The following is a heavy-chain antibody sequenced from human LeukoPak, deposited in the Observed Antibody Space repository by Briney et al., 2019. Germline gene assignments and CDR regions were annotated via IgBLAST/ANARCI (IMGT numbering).Heavy chain of an antibody. D-gene: IGHD2-2*01. CDR1: GFTFSSYS. Sequence: GGSLRLSCAASGFTFSSYSMNWVRQAPGKGLEWVSSISSSSSYIYYADSVKGRFTISRDNAKNSLYLQMNSLRAEDTAVYYCARGTMTYCSGTSCSLDPWGQGTLVTVSS. CDR3: ARGTMTYCSGTSCSLDP. V-gene: IGHV3-21*01. J-gene: IGHJ5*02. CDR2: ISSSSSYI.